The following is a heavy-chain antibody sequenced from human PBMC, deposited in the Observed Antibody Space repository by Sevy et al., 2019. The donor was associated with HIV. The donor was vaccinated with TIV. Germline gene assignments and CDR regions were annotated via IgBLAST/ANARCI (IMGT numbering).Heavy chain of an antibody. J-gene: IGHJ5*02. D-gene: IGHD1-26*01. CDR1: GFTFSSYW. CDR2: IKSDGSST. V-gene: IGHV3-74*01. CDR3: ARDRSGSYHVSDNWFDP. Sequence: GGSLRLSCAASGFTFSSYWMHWVRQVPGKGLVWVSRIKSDGSSTSYANSVKGRFTISRDNAKNTLYLQMNSLRTEDTAVYYCARDRSGSYHVSDNWFDPWGQGTLVTVSS.